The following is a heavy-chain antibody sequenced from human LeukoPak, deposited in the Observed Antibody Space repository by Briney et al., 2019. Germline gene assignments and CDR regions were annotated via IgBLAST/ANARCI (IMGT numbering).Heavy chain of an antibody. CDR1: GGSLGSAHG. CDR2: SQNSGCT. V-gene: IGHV4-61*01. Sequence: SETLSLTCTVSGGSLGSAHGWSWIRQPPGKGLEWIGYSQNSGCTNCNPSLKSRVTISVDTSKNQFSLKLSSVTAADTAVYYCARDYSGSLDYWGQGTLVTVSS. D-gene: IGHD3-10*01. J-gene: IGHJ4*02. CDR3: ARDYSGSLDY.